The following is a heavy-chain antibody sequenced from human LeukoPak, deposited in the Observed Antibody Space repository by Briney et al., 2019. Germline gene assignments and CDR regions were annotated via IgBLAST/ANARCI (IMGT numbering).Heavy chain of an antibody. CDR1: GITFSSYA. CDR2: ISYDGSNK. J-gene: IGHJ4*02. CDR3: ARDYYDSGSYGGISFDY. V-gene: IGHV3-30*03. Sequence: GGSLRLSCAASGITFSSYAMSWVRQAPGKGLEWVAVISYDGSNKYYADSVKGRFTISRDNSKSTLYLQMNSLRAEDTAVYYCARDYYDSGSYGGISFDYWGQGTLVTVSS. D-gene: IGHD3-10*01.